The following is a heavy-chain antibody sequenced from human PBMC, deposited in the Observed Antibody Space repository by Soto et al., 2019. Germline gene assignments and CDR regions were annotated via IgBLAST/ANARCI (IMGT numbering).Heavy chain of an antibody. V-gene: IGHV4-61*08. J-gene: IGHJ4*02. CDR1: GGSISSGDYF. CDR3: ARDLAAGTCDY. CDR2: IYYTGST. Sequence: SETLSLTCTVSGGSISSGDYFWSWIRQPPGEGLEWIGHIYYTGSTNYNPSLKSRVTISVDTPKNQFSLKLSSVTAADTAVYYCARDLAAGTCDYWGQGTLVTVSS. D-gene: IGHD6-13*01.